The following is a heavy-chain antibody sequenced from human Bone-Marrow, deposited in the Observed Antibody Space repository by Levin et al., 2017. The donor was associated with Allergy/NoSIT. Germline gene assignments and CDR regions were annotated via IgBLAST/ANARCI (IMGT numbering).Heavy chain of an antibody. CDR3: VRDDAQAPELFDH. V-gene: IGHV3-74*01. CDR1: GFTFSSYW. CDR2: INNDGSST. J-gene: IGHJ4*02. D-gene: IGHD1-14*01. Sequence: PSETLSLTCAASGFTFSSYWMHWVRQVPGKGLVWISRINNDGSSTSYADSVKGRFTISRDNVKNTVHLQMSSLRVEDTAVYYCVRDDAQAPELFDHWGQGTLVTVAS.